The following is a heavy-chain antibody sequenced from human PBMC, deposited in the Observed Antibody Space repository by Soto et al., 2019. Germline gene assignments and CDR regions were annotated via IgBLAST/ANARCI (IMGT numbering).Heavy chain of an antibody. V-gene: IGHV1-2*04. CDR2: INPNSGGT. CDR1: GYTFTGYY. D-gene: IGHD6-13*01. Sequence: QVQLVQSGAEVKKPGASVKVSCKASGYTFTGYYMHWVRQAPGQGLEWMGWINPNSGGTNYAQKFQGWGTMTRDTSISTAYMELSRLRSDDTAVYYSARDAEPHTYSRRPFPTDYWGQGTLVTVSS. CDR3: ARDAEPHTYSRRPFPTDY. J-gene: IGHJ4*02.